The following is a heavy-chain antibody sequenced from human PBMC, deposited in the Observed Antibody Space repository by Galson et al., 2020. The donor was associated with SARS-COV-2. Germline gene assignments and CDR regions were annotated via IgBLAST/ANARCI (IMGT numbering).Heavy chain of an antibody. J-gene: IGHJ6*03. CDR2: ISFGGEA. CDR3: ARGRQGVVPSPVLGLGPFYSYYFMDV. CDR1: GGSFSGYS. V-gene: IGHV4-34*01. D-gene: IGHD3-16*01. Sequence: SETLSLTCAVYGGSFSGYSWTWVRQAPGKGLEWIGEISFGGEAKYSPSLRSRVTLSVDTSKNQFSLRLRSVSAADTALYFCARGRQGVVPSPVLGLGPFYSYYFMDVWGKGTTVTVS.